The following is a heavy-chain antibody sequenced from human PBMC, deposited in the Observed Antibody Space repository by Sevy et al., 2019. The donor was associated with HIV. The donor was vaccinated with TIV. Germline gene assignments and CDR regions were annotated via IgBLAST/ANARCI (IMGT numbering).Heavy chain of an antibody. D-gene: IGHD3-10*01. J-gene: IGHJ5*02. CDR2: INEDGSEK. CDR3: ARGPWGSGSWFDL. CDR1: GFTFRSYW. V-gene: IGHV3-7*01. Sequence: GGSLRLSCAASGFTFRSYWMTWVRQAPGKGLEWVANINEDGSEKYYVDALKGRFTSSSDNAKNSRYLEMRSLRVEDTAVYYWARGPWGSGSWFDLWGQGTLVTVSS.